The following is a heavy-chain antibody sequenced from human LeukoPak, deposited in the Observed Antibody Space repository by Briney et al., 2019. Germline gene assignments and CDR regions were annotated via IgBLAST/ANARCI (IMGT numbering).Heavy chain of an antibody. Sequence: SETLSLTCTVSGGSISSSSYYWGWIRQPPGKGLEWIGSIYYSGSTCYNPSLKSRVTISVDTSKNQFSLKLSSVTAADTAVYYCARASTVYYYGSGSYYDRFDYWGQGTLVTVSS. CDR2: IYYSGST. CDR3: ARASTVYYYGSGSYYDRFDY. V-gene: IGHV4-39*01. J-gene: IGHJ4*02. D-gene: IGHD3-10*01. CDR1: GGSISSSSYY.